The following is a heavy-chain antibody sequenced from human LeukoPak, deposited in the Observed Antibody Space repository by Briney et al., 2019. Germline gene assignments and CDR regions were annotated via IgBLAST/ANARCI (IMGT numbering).Heavy chain of an antibody. CDR3: ARTQWLYYYYGMDV. V-gene: IGHV3-66*01. J-gene: IGHJ6*02. CDR2: IYSGGST. Sequence: PGGSLRLSCAASGFTVSSNYMSWVRQAPGKGLEWVSVIYSGGSTYYADSVKGRFTISRDNSKNTLYLQMNSLRAEDTAVYYCARTQWLYYYYGMDVWGQGTTVTVSS. CDR1: GFTVSSNY. D-gene: IGHD6-19*01.